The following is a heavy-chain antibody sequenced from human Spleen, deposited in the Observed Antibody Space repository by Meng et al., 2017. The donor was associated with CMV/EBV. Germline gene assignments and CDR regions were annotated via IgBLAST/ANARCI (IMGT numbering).Heavy chain of an antibody. CDR2: IYTSGST. J-gene: IGHJ5*02. Sequence: QASRPRPVNPSAPPSLPGAAFGGSISMSDWSWIRQPAGKGLEWIGRIYTSGSTNYNPSLKSRVTMSVDTTKNQFSLKLSSVTAADTAVYYCARDHDWLDPWGQGTLVTVSS. V-gene: IGHV4-4*07. CDR3: ARDHDWLDP. CDR1: GGSISMSD.